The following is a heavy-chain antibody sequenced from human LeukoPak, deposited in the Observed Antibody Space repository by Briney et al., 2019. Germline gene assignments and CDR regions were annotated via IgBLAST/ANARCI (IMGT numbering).Heavy chain of an antibody. J-gene: IGHJ4*02. CDR2: ISYDGSNK. D-gene: IGHD2-2*01. V-gene: IGHV3-30-3*01. CDR1: GFTFSSYA. CDR3: ASLVVPASGPFDY. Sequence: QPGRSLRLSCAASGFTFSSYAMHWVRQAPGKGLEWVAVISYDGSNKYYADSVKSRFTISRDNSKNTLYLQMNSLRAEDTAVYYCASLVVPASGPFDYWGQGTLVTVSS.